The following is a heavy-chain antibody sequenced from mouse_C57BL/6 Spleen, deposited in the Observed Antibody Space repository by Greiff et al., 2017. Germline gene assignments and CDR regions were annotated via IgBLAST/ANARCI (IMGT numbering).Heavy chain of an antibody. CDR1: GYTFTSYG. J-gene: IGHJ4*01. CDR3: ARGDITTDQGAMDY. D-gene: IGHD1-1*01. Sequence: QVQLQQSGAELARPGASVKLSCKASGYTFTSYGISWVKQRTGQGLEWIGEVYPRSGNTYYNEKFKGKATLTADKSSSTAYMELRSLTSEDSADYFCARGDITTDQGAMDYWGQGTSVTVSS. CDR2: VYPRSGNT. V-gene: IGHV1-81*01.